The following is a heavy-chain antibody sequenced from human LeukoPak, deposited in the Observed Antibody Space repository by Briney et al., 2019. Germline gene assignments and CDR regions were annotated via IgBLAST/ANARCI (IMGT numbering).Heavy chain of an antibody. D-gene: IGHD5-24*01. CDR2: IYYSGST. J-gene: IGHJ4*02. V-gene: IGHV4-39*07. CDR1: GGSIGSSSYY. Sequence: PSETLSLTCTVSGGSIGSSSYYWGWIRQPPGKGLEWIGSIYYSGSTYYNPSLKSRVTISVDTSKNQFSLKLSSVTAADTAVYYCARGRELQAWPRPEAGYFDYWGQGTLVTVSS. CDR3: ARGRELQAWPRPEAGYFDY.